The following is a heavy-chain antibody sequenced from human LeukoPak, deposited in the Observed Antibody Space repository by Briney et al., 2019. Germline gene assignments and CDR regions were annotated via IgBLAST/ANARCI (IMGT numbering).Heavy chain of an antibody. CDR1: GESFSGYY. CDR2: INHSGST. CDR3: ARRNPSYGSGSVDY. Sequence: SETLSLTCAVYGESFSGYYWSWIRQPPRKGLEWIGEINHSGSTNYNPSLKSRVTISVDTSKNQFSLKLSSVTAADTAVYYCARRNPSYGSGSVDYWGQGTLVTVSS. D-gene: IGHD3-10*01. V-gene: IGHV4-34*01. J-gene: IGHJ4*02.